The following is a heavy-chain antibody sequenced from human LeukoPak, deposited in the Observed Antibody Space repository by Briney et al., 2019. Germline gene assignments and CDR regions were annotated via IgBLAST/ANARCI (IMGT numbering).Heavy chain of an antibody. D-gene: IGHD3-16*01. V-gene: IGHV3-23*01. CDR2: ISGTGGRT. CDR3: AKGLHGGVGYGVDV. CDR1: GFTFSNYA. J-gene: IGHJ6*02. Sequence: GGSLRLSCTASGFTFSNYAMSWVRQAPGKGLEWVSSISGTGGRTYSADSVKGRFTISRDNSKNTLYLQMKNLRVEHTAVYYCAKGLHGGVGYGVDVWGQGTTVSVSS.